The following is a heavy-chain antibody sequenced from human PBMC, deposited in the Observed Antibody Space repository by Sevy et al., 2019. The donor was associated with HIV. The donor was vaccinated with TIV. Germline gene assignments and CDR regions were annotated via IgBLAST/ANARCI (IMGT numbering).Heavy chain of an antibody. Sequence: GGSLRLSCAASGFTFSNAWMSWVRQAPGKGLEWVGRIKSKTDGGTTDYAAPVKGRFTISRDDSKNTLNLQMNSLKTEDTAGYYCTTLGSRGADIVVVPAARYYYYGMDVWGQGTTVTVSS. CDR2: IKSKTDGGTT. CDR3: TTLGSRGADIVVVPAARYYYYGMDV. J-gene: IGHJ6*02. D-gene: IGHD2-2*01. CDR1: GFTFSNAW. V-gene: IGHV3-15*01.